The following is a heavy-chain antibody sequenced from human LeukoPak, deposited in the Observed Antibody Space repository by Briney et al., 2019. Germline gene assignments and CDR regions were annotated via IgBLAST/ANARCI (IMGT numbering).Heavy chain of an antibody. V-gene: IGHV3-15*01. CDR3: AHRDTTMVRVDY. D-gene: IGHD5-18*01. J-gene: IGHJ4*02. Sequence: GGSLRLSCAASGFTFRNASMSWVRQAPGKGLEWVGRIKSRTDGATTYYAAPVKGRFAISRDDSRNTLYLQMNSLTTEDTAVYFCAHRDTTMVRVDYWGQGTLVTVSS. CDR1: GFTFRNAS. CDR2: IKSRTDGATT.